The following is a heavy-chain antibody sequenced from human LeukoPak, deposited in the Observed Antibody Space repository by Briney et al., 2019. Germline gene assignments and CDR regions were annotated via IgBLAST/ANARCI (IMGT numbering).Heavy chain of an antibody. J-gene: IGHJ6*02. Sequence: ASVTVSCTASGYTFTSYYMHWVRQAPGQGLEWMGIINPSGGSTSYAQKFQGRVTMTRDTSTSTVYMELSSLRSEDTAVCYCAREKYCTNGVCYTNYYYGMDVWGQGTTVTVSS. D-gene: IGHD2-8*01. V-gene: IGHV1-46*01. CDR3: AREKYCTNGVCYTNYYYGMDV. CDR1: GYTFTSYY. CDR2: INPSGGST.